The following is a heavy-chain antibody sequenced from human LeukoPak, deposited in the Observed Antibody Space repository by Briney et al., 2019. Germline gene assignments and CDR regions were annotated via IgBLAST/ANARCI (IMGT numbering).Heavy chain of an antibody. D-gene: IGHD6-13*01. Sequence: GSLRLSCPASGFTFSSYAITWIPQPPGKGLNWIGEINHIGSTNYNPSLKSRVTISVDTSKNQFSLKLSSVTAADTAVYYCARGGRNSSSKRKYYYYYYMDVWGKGTTVTVSS. J-gene: IGHJ6*03. CDR1: GFTFSSYA. CDR3: ARGGRNSSSKRKYYYYYYMDV. V-gene: IGHV4-34*01. CDR2: INHIGST.